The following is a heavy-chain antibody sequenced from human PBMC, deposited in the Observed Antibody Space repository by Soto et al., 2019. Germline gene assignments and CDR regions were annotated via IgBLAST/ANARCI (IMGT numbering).Heavy chain of an antibody. CDR2: IYYSGST. CDR1: GGSISSSSYY. CDR3: ASTSSSGYYYYYMDV. Sequence: SETLSLTCTVSGGSISSSSYYWGWIRQPPGKGLEWIGSIYYSGSTYYNPSLKSRVTISVDTSKNQFSLKLSSVTAADTAVYYCASTSSSGYYYYYMDVWCKGTTVTVSS. J-gene: IGHJ6*03. V-gene: IGHV4-39*01. D-gene: IGHD6-6*01.